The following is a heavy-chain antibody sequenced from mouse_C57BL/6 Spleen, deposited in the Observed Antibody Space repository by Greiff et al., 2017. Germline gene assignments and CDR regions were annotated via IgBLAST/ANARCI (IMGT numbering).Heavy chain of an antibody. D-gene: IGHD3-2*02. V-gene: IGHV2-6-1*01. CDR3: ARHSSGYDYAMDY. J-gene: IGHJ4*01. Sequence: VHLVESGPGLVAPSQSLSITCTVSGFSLTSYGVHWVRQPPGKGLEWLVVIWSDGSTTYNSALKSRLSISKDNSKSQVFLKMNSLQTDDTAMYYCARHSSGYDYAMDYWGQGTSVTVSS. CDR1: GFSLTSYG. CDR2: IWSDGST.